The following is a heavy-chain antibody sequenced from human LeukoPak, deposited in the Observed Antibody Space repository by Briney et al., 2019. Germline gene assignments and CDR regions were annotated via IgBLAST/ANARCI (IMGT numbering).Heavy chain of an antibody. CDR2: IKSKTDGGTT. CDR3: TTGEALRYYYYYYYMDV. J-gene: IGHJ6*03. Sequence: PGGSLRLSCAASGFTFSNAWMSWVRQAPGKGLEWVGRIKSKTDGGTTDYAAPVKGRFTISRDDSKNTLYLQMNSLKTEDTAVYYCTTGEALRYYYYYYYMDVWGKGTTVTVSS. CDR1: GFTFSNAW. V-gene: IGHV3-15*01.